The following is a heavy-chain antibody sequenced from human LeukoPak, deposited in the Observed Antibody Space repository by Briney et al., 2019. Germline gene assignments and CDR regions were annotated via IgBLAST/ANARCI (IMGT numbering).Heavy chain of an antibody. CDR1: EFTFDDYA. Sequence: GGSLRLSCAASEFTFDDYAMHWVRQAPGKGLEWVSLISGDGGGTYYAVSVKGRFTISRDNIKNSLYPQMSSLRTEDTAMYYCAKDASRTAQYFHHWGQGTLVTVSS. CDR2: ISGDGGGT. D-gene: IGHD6-6*01. V-gene: IGHV3-43*02. CDR3: AKDASRTAQYFHH. J-gene: IGHJ1*01.